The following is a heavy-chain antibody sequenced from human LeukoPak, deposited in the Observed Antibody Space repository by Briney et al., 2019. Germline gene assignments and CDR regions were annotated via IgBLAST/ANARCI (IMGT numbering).Heavy chain of an antibody. J-gene: IGHJ6*02. V-gene: IGHV4-39*01. CDR1: GGSISSRSYY. Sequence: PSETLSLTCSVSGGSISSRSYYWGWVRQPPGKGLEWIGSTYYTGSTYYNPSLRSRVSISGDTSKNQVSLKVNSVTAADTAVYYCARLGAAPGPPRYFYYGMDVWGQGTTVTVS. CDR3: ARLGAAPGPPRYFYYGMDV. D-gene: IGHD6-13*01. CDR2: TYYTGST.